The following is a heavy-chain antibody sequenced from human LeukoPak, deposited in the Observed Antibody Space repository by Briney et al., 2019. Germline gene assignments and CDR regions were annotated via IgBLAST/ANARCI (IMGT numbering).Heavy chain of an antibody. D-gene: IGHD3-22*01. CDR3: ARRGDYDSSFGYSYFDY. CDR2: IYYSAST. Sequence: SETLSLTCTVSGASISGTAYYWGWVRQPPRKGLEWIGNIYYSASTYYNASRQSRVTISIDTSKNQFSLRLSSVTAADTAVYYCARRGDYDSSFGYSYFDYWGQGTLVTVSS. J-gene: IGHJ4*02. V-gene: IGHV4-39*01. CDR1: GASISGTAYY.